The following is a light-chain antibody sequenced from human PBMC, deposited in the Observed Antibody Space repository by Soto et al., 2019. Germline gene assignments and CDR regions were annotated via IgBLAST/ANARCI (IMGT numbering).Light chain of an antibody. V-gene: IGKV3-11*01. Sequence: EIVLTQSPGTLSLSPWESATLSCWASHSVTTHLAGFQQRPGQTPRLLIYDASTRAPGIPARFSGRGSGADFTLTISSLEPEDFAVYYCQQRSDSITFGQGTRLEIK. J-gene: IGKJ5*01. CDR2: DAS. CDR3: QQRSDSIT. CDR1: HSVTTH.